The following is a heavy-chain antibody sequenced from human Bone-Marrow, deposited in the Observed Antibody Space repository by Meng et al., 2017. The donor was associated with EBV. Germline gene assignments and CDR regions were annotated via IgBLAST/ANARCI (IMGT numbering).Heavy chain of an antibody. CDR3: ARGSQGGGGDCLDY. CDR1: GGSFSGYY. J-gene: IGHJ4*02. Sequence: QVALQQWGAGLLKPSETLSLTCAVYGGSFSGYYWSWIRQPPGKGLEWIGEINHSGSTNYNPSLKSRVTISVETSKNQFSLKLSSVTAADTAVYYCARGSQGGGGDCLDYWGQGTLVTVSS. CDR2: INHSGST. V-gene: IGHV4-34*01. D-gene: IGHD2-21*01.